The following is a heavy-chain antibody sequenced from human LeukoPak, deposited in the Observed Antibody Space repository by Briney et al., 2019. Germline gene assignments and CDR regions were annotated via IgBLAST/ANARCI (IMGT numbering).Heavy chain of an antibody. V-gene: IGHV3-23*01. CDR3: AKNEHYDSSGYYLDY. D-gene: IGHD3-22*01. CDR1: GFTFSSYA. CDR2: ISGSGGST. Sequence: PGGSLRLSCAASGFTFSSYAMSWVRQAPGKGLEWVSAISGSGGSTYYADSVKGRFTISRDNSKNTLYLQMNSLRAEDTAVYYCAKNEHYDSSGYYLDYWGQGTLVTVSS. J-gene: IGHJ4*02.